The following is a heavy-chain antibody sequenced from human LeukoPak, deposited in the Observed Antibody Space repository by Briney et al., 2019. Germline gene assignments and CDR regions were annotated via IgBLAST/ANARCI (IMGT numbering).Heavy chain of an antibody. V-gene: IGHV4-38-2*01. J-gene: IGHJ4*02. D-gene: IGHD6-19*01. CDR2: IYHSRST. Sequence: SETLSLTCAVSGYSISSGYYWGWIRQPPGKGLEWIGSIYHSRSTYYNPSLKSRVTISVDTSKNQFSLKLSSVTAADTAVYYCARQFEQWLVPGEFDYWGQGTLVTVSS. CDR3: ARQFEQWLVPGEFDY. CDR1: GYSISSGYY.